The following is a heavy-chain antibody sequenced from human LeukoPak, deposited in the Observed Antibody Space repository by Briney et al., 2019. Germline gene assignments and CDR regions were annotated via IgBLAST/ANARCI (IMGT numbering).Heavy chain of an antibody. V-gene: IGHV3-43*02. J-gene: IGHJ4*02. D-gene: IGHD6-19*01. Sequence: GGSLRFSCAASGFTFDDYTMHWVRQAPGKGLEWVSLISGVGGNTYYADSVKGRFTISRDNSKNSLYLQMNSLRTEDTALYYCAKDISGVGSGWLGVDYWGQGTLVTVSS. CDR3: AKDISGVGSGWLGVDY. CDR2: ISGVGGNT. CDR1: GFTFDDYT.